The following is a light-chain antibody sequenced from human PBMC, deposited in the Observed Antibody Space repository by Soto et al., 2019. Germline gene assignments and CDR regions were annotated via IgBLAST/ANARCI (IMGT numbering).Light chain of an antibody. V-gene: IGLV1-51*01. CDR1: ASNIGNNY. CDR2: DNN. J-gene: IGLJ1*01. Sequence: QSVLTQPPSVSAAPGQKVTISCSGSASNIGNNYVSWYQHLPGTAPRLLIYDNNERSSGIPERFSGSKSGTSATLDITGLQTGDEADYYCGTWDNSLSVVYVFGTGTKLTVL. CDR3: GTWDNSLSVVYV.